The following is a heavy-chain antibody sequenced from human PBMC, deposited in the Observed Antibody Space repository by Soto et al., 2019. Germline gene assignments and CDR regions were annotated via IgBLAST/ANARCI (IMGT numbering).Heavy chain of an antibody. CDR1: GYTFTSYG. D-gene: IGHD6-6*01. J-gene: IGHJ3*02. CDR3: ARGEYSRSSAYAFDI. V-gene: IGHV1-18*04. Sequence: GASVKVSCKASGYTFTSYGISWVRQAPGQGLEWMGWISAYNGNTNYAQKLQGRVTMTTDTSTSTAYMELRSLRSDDTAVYYCARGEYSRSSAYAFDIWGQGTMVTVSS. CDR2: ISAYNGNT.